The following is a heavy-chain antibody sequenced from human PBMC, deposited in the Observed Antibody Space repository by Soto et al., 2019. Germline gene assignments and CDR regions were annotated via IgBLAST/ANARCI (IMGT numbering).Heavy chain of an antibody. D-gene: IGHD3-10*01. V-gene: IGHV4-31*03. CDR3: ARAGTMVRGVIIYYYYGMDV. CDR2: IYYSGST. J-gene: IGHJ6*02. CDR1: GGSISSGGYY. Sequence: SETLSLTCTVSGGSISSGGYYWSWIRQHPGKGLEWIGYIYYSGSTYYNPSLKSRVTISVDTSKNQFSLKLSSVTAADTAVYYCARAGTMVRGVIIYYYYGMDVWGQGTTVTVSS.